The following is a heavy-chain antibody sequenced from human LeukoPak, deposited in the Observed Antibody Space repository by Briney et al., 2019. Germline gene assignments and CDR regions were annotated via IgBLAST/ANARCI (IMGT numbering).Heavy chain of an antibody. CDR2: ISWNSGSI. CDR1: GFTFSSYG. D-gene: IGHD6-19*01. V-gene: IGHV3-9*03. Sequence: GGSLRLSCAASGFTFSSYGMNWVRQAPGKGLEWVSGISWNSGSIGYADSVKGRFTISRDNAKNSLYLQMNSLRAEDMALYYCAKDAHSSGWYVDYWGQGTLVTVSS. J-gene: IGHJ4*02. CDR3: AKDAHSSGWYVDY.